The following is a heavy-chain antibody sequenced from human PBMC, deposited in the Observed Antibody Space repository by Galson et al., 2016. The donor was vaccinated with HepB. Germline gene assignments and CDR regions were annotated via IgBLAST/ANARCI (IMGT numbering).Heavy chain of an antibody. Sequence: SLRLSCAASGFTFSDYYMNWIRQAPGKGLEWVSYISSSGSAIYYADSVKGRFTISRDNAKNSVYLQMNSLRAEDTAVYYCARDKRLWANYGMDVWGRGTLVTVSS. J-gene: IGHJ2*01. D-gene: IGHD4/OR15-4a*01. V-gene: IGHV3-11*01. CDR1: GFTFSDYY. CDR2: ISSSGSAI. CDR3: ARDKRLWANYGMDV.